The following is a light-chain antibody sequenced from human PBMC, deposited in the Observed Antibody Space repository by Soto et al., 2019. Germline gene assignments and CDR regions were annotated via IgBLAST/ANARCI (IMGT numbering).Light chain of an antibody. J-gene: IGKJ2*01. Sequence: DIVMTQSPDSLAVSLGERATINCKPSQGVLYSSTNKNYLAWYQQKAGQPPKLLIYWASTRESGVPDRISGSGSGTDFTLTISSLQAEDVAVYYCQQYYSSPRTFGQGTKLEIK. V-gene: IGKV4-1*01. CDR3: QQYYSSPRT. CDR1: QGVLYSSTNKNY. CDR2: WAS.